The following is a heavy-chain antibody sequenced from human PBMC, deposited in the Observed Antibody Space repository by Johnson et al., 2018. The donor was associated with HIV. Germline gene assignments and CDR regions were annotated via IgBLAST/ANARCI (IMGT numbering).Heavy chain of an antibody. V-gene: IGHV3-NL1*01. D-gene: IGHD1-26*01. CDR2: IFSGGST. Sequence: QVQLVESGGGVVQPGRSLRLSCAASGFTFSSYAMDWVRQAPGKGLEWVSVIFSGGSTYYAGFVKGRFTISRDNSKNSLYLQMNSLRAEDTAVYYCARVGGSYGDAFDIWGHGTVVPVSS. CDR1: GFTFSSYA. CDR3: ARVGGSYGDAFDI. J-gene: IGHJ3*02.